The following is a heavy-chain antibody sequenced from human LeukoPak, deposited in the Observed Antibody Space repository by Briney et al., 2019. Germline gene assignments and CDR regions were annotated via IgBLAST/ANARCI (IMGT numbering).Heavy chain of an antibody. CDR2: ISGSGGST. CDR1: GFTFSSYA. Sequence: PGGSLRLSCAASGFTFSSYAMSWVRQAPGKGPEWASAISGSGGSTYYADSVKGRFTISRDNSKNTLYLQMNSLRAEDTAVYYCAKDGETYCTSTSCKPDYWGQGTLVTVSS. CDR3: AKDGETYCTSTSCKPDY. V-gene: IGHV3-23*01. J-gene: IGHJ4*02. D-gene: IGHD2-2*01.